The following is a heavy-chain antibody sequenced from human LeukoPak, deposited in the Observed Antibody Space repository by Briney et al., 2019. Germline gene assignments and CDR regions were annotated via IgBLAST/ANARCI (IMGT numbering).Heavy chain of an antibody. D-gene: IGHD6-25*01. J-gene: IGHJ5*02. CDR2: INTNTGNP. CDR1: GYTFTSYA. V-gene: IGHV7-4-1*02. CDR3: ARVADSRGYDWFDP. Sequence: ASVKVSCKASGYTFTSYAMNWVRQAPGQGLEWMGWINTNTGNPTYAQGFTGRFVFSLDTSVSTAYLQISSLKAEDTAVYYCARVADSRGYDWFDPWGQGTLVTVSS.